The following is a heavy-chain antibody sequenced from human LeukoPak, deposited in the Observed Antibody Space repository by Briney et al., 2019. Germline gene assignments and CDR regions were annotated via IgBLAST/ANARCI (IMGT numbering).Heavy chain of an antibody. CDR3: ARADYGGNSAAFNI. D-gene: IGHD4-23*01. CDR2: IYSSGST. J-gene: IGHJ3*02. V-gene: IGHV4-59*01. Sequence: SETLSLTCSVSAGSISRYYWSWIRQPPGKGLEWIGYIYSSGSTYFNPSLTSRVTISVDTSKNQFSLNLTSVTAADTAVYYCARADYGGNSAAFNIWGQGTMVTVSS. CDR1: AGSISRYY.